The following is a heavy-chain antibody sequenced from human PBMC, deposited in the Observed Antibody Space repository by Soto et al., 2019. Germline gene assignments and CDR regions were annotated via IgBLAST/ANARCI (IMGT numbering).Heavy chain of an antibody. CDR2: IKEDGSEK. V-gene: IGHV3-7*01. J-gene: IGHJ6*02. D-gene: IGHD3-16*01. Sequence: HPGGSLRLSCAASGFSFSDSWMDWVRQAPGKGPEWVANIKEDGSEKNYVDSVKGRFTISRDNAKNSLYLQMNRLRAEDTAVYYCASLGRHGWGQGTTVTVSS. CDR1: GFSFSDSW. CDR3: ASLGRHG.